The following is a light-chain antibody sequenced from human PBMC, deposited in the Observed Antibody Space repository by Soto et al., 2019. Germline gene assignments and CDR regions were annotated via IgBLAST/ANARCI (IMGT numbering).Light chain of an antibody. J-gene: IGKJ5*01. CDR2: HAS. CDR1: QGVGNNY. Sequence: PGKRATVSCWASQGVGNNYLAWYQQKPGQAPRLLIYHASSRATGIPDRISGSGSGTDFTLTISRLEPEDFAVYYCHQYGWSPSITFGQGTRLE. V-gene: IGKV3-20*01. CDR3: HQYGWSPSIT.